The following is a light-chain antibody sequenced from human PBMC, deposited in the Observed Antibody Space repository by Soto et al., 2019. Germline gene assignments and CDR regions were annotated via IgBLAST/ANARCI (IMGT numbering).Light chain of an antibody. V-gene: IGLV2-23*02. CDR3: CPYAGSSSAYV. CDR2: EVS. J-gene: IGLJ1*01. Sequence: QSVLTQPASVSGSPGQSITISCTGTSSDVGSYNVVSWYQQHPGKAPKLLIYEVSKRPSGVSDRFSGSKSGNTASLTISGLQVEDEADYHCCPYAGSSSAYVFGTGTKVTVL. CDR1: SSDVGSYNV.